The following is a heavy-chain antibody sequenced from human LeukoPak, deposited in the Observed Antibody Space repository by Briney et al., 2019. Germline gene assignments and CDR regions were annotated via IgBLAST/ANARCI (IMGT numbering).Heavy chain of an antibody. CDR3: ARDPVRSWYYYYYMDV. D-gene: IGHD6-13*01. J-gene: IGHJ6*03. CDR2: INPNSGGT. Sequence: ASVKVSCKASGYTFTGYYMHWVRQAPGQGLEWMGWINPNSGGTNYAQKFQGRVTMTRDASISTAYMELSRLRSDDTAVYYCARDPVRSWYYYYYMDVWGKGTTVTISS. CDR1: GYTFTGYY. V-gene: IGHV1-2*02.